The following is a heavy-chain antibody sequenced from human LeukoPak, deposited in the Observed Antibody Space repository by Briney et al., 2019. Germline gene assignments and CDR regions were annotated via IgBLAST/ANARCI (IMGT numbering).Heavy chain of an antibody. CDR2: IWYDGSNK. Sequence: PGGSLRLSCAASGFPVSSNYMSWVRQAPGKGLEWVAVIWYDGSNKYYADSVKGRFTISRDNSKNTLYLQMNSLRAEDTAVYYCARDSTDYWGQGTLVTASS. CDR1: GFPVSSNY. CDR3: ARDSTDY. V-gene: IGHV3-33*08. D-gene: IGHD6-13*01. J-gene: IGHJ4*02.